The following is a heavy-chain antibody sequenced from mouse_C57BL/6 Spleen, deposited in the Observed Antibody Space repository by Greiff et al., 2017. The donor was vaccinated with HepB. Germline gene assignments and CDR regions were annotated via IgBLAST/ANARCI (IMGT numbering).Heavy chain of an antibody. V-gene: IGHV14-4*01. Sequence: EVKLQESGAELVRPGASVKLSCTASGFNIKDDYMHWVKQRPEQGLEWIGWIDPENGDTEYASKFQGKATITADTSSNTAYLQLSSLTSEDTAVYYCTTWNLVTGFAYWGQGTLVTVSA. CDR1: GFNIKDDY. J-gene: IGHJ3*01. D-gene: IGHD2-12*01. CDR2: IDPENGDT. CDR3: TTWNLVTGFAY.